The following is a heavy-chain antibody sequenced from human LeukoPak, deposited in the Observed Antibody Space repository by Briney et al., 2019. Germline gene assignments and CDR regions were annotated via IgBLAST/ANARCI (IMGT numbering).Heavy chain of an antibody. CDR1: GGSISSGGYY. V-gene: IGHV4-31*03. D-gene: IGHD3-10*01. CDR2: IYYSGST. CDR3: ASSPPPRITMVRGVLSRLDP. Sequence: SETLSLTCTVSGGSISSGGYYWSWIRQHPGKGLEWIGYIYYSGSTYYNPSLKSRVTISVDTSKNQFSLKLSSVTAADTAVYYCASSPPPRITMVRGVLSRLDPWGQGTLVTVSS. J-gene: IGHJ5*02.